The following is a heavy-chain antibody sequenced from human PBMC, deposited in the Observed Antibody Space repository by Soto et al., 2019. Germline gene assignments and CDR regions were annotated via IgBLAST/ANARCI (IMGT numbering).Heavy chain of an antibody. CDR1: GGTFSSYA. D-gene: IGHD2-2*01. J-gene: IGHJ4*02. Sequence: VKVSCKASGGTFSSYAIIWVRQAPGQVLEWMGGIIPIFGTANYAQKFQGRVTITADESTSTAYMELSSLRSEDTAVYYCARGLIVVVPAAKYSSGWGYYYFDYWGQGTLVTVSS. CDR2: IIPIFGTA. V-gene: IGHV1-69*13. CDR3: ARGLIVVVPAAKYSSGWGYYYFDY.